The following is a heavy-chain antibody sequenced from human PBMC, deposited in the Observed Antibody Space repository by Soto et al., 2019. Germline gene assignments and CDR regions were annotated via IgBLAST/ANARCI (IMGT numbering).Heavy chain of an antibody. Sequence: GVLKISCAASGFTFSSYAMSWVRQAPGKGLEWVSAISGSGGSTYYADSVKSRFTISRDNSKNTLYLQMNSLRAEDTAVYYCAKDPERVTMIVVAKGSAGIAFDIWGQGTMVTVSS. D-gene: IGHD3-22*01. J-gene: IGHJ3*02. V-gene: IGHV3-23*01. CDR1: GFTFSSYA. CDR2: ISGSGGST. CDR3: AKDPERVTMIVVAKGSAGIAFDI.